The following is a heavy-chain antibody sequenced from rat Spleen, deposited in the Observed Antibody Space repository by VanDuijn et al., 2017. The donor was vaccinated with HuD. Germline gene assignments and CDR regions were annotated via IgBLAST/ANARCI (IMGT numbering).Heavy chain of an antibody. V-gene: IGHV5-25*01. CDR1: GFTFSDYY. D-gene: IGHD4-3*01. CDR2: ISSGGGGI. CDR3: VRQDTSGYSNWFAY. J-gene: IGHJ3*01. Sequence: EVQLAGSGGGLVQPGRSLKLSCAASGFTFSDYYMAWVRQAPTKGLEWVAYISSGGGGIYYPDSVKGRFTISRDNAKSTLYLQMDSLRSEDTASYYCVRQDTSGYSNWFAYWGQGALVTVSS.